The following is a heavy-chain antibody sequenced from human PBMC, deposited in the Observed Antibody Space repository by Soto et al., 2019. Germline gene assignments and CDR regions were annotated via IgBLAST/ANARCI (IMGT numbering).Heavy chain of an antibody. V-gene: IGHV1-58*01. CDR1: GFTFTSSA. J-gene: IGHJ6*01. Sequence: QMQLVQSGPEVKKPGTSVKVSCKASGFTFTSSAVQWVRQARGQRIEWIGWSVVGSGNTNYAQKFQEIVSITRKMYTSTAYMVVSSLRYEDRAVYYCAADCVPVTPLSYYFYVMEVWGQGTTVTVSS. CDR3: AADCVPVTPLSYYFYVMEV. CDR2: SVVGSGNT. D-gene: IGHD2-8*02.